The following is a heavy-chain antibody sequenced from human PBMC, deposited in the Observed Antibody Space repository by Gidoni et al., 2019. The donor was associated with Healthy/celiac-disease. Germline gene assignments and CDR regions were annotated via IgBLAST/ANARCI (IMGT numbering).Heavy chain of an antibody. D-gene: IGHD3-10*01. Sequence: EVQLLESGGGLVQPGGSLRLSCSASGFTFSSYAMSWVRQAPGKGLEWVSAISGSGGSTYYADSVKGRFTISRDNSKNTLYLQMNSLRAEDTAVYYCASVGSGSYHYYYYGMDVWGQGTTVTVSS. CDR3: ASVGSGSYHYYYYGMDV. V-gene: IGHV3-23*01. CDR1: GFTFSSYA. J-gene: IGHJ6*02. CDR2: ISGSGGST.